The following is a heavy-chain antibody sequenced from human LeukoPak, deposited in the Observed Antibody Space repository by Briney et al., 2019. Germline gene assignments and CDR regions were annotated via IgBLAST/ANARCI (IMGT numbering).Heavy chain of an antibody. CDR2: ISTYDGNT. CDR3: ARDRGRQKWFQGFDP. V-gene: IGHV1-18*01. Sequence: ASVKVSCKASGYTFTTYGLNWVRQAPGQGLEWMGWISTYDGNTNYAEKLQGRLTMTTDTSTSTAYMELRSLRSDDTALYFCARDRGRQKWFQGFDPWGQGTLVTVSS. CDR1: GYTFTTYG. D-gene: IGHD3-22*01. J-gene: IGHJ5*02.